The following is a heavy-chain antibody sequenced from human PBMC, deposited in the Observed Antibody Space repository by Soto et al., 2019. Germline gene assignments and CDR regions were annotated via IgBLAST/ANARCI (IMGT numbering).Heavy chain of an antibody. CDR3: AKAATSYGFDY. D-gene: IGHD5-18*01. CDR1: GFTFDDYA. J-gene: IGHJ4*02. Sequence: GGSLRLSCAASGFTFDDYAMHWVRQAPGKGLEWVSGISWNSGSIGYADSVKGRFTISRDNAKNSLYLQMNSLRAEDTALYYCAKAATSYGFDYWGQGTLVTVSS. V-gene: IGHV3-9*01. CDR2: ISWNSGSI.